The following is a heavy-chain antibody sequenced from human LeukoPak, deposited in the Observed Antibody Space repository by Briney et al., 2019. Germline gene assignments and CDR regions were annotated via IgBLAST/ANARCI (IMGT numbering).Heavy chain of an antibody. CDR1: GGSIRSYY. J-gene: IGHJ3*02. CDR2: IYYSGRT. D-gene: IGHD5-18*01. V-gene: IGHV4-59*01. Sequence: PSETLSLTCAVSGGSIRSYYWNWVRQPPGKGLEWIGYIYYSGRTTYNPSLKSRVTISVDTSKNQFSLKLSSVTAADTAVYYCAILGYSNAFDIWGQGTMVTVSS. CDR3: AILGYSNAFDI.